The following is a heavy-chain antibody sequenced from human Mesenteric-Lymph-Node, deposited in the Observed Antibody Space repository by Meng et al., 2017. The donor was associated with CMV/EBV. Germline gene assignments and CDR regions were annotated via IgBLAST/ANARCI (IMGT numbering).Heavy chain of an antibody. CDR3: AGNVPTDY. J-gene: IGHJ4*02. CDR2: IPSSGGTI. CDR1: GFTFSSYE. V-gene: IGHV3-48*03. Sequence: GESLKISCTASGFTFSSYEMNWVRQAPGKGLEWISYIPSSGGTIHYADSVKGRFTISRDNAKKTLYLQMNSLRAEDTAVYYCAGNVPTDYWGQGTLVTVSS.